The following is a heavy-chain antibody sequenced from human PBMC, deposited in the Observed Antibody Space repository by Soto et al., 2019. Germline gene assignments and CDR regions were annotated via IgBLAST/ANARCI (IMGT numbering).Heavy chain of an antibody. CDR2: IIPIFGTA. CDR1: GGTFSSYA. J-gene: IGHJ3*02. Sequence: AVKVSCKASGGTFSSYAISWVRQAPGQGLEWMGGIIPIFGTANYAQKFQGRVTITADESTSTAYMELSSLRSEDTAVYYCAXDPRHYDSSGTPGAFDIWGQGTMVTVSS. CDR3: AXDPRHYDSSGTPGAFDI. V-gene: IGHV1-69*13. D-gene: IGHD3-22*01.